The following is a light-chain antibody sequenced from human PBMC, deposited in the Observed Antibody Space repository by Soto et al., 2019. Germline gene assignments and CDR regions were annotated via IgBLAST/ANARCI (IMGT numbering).Light chain of an antibody. CDR1: QSVSSAY. CDR3: QQYGRSPPFT. V-gene: IGKV3-20*01. Sequence: EIVLTQSPGNLSLSPGERATLSCRASQSVSSAYLAWYQHKPGQAPRLLIYGASNRATGIPDRFSGSGSGTDFTLTISRLEPEDFAVYFCQQYGRSPPFTFGQGTKVEIK. J-gene: IGKJ2*01. CDR2: GAS.